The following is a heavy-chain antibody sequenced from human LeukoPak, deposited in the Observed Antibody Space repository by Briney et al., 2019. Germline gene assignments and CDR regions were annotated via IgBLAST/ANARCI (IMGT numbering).Heavy chain of an antibody. J-gene: IGHJ6*03. CDR1: GGSISSYY. V-gene: IGHV4-59*01. CDR2: IYYSGST. Sequence: SETLSLTCTVSGGSISSYYWSWIRQPPGKGLEWSGYIYYSGSTNYNPSLKSRVTISVDTSKNQFSLKLSSVTAADTAVYYCARVTYYYGSGSYYNVNYYYYMDVWGKGTTVTVSS. CDR3: ARVTYYYGSGSYYNVNYYYYMDV. D-gene: IGHD3-10*01.